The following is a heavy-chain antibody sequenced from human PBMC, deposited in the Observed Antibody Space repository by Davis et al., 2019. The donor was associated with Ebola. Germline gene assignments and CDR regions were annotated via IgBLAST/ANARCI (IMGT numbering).Heavy chain of an antibody. Sequence: PGGSLRLSCVASGFTFSDAWLSWVRQAPGKGLEWVGRIKSKTDIGASEYAAPVKGRFTISRDDSKDTVYLQMNSLKTEDTAIYYCTTYSGSFKLDYWGQGTLVTVSS. CDR1: GFTFSDAW. J-gene: IGHJ4*02. CDR2: IKSKTDIGAS. CDR3: TTYSGSFKLDY. D-gene: IGHD1-26*01. V-gene: IGHV3-15*01.